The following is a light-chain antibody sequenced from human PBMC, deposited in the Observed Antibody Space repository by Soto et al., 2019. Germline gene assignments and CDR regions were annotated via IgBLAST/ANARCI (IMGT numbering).Light chain of an antibody. CDR2: AAS. CDR3: QQYDNLYT. CDR1: QGIRND. Sequence: AIQMTQSPSSLSASVGDRVSITCRASQGIRNDLGWYQQKPGKAPKLLIYAASSLQSGVPSRFSGSGSGTDFTLTISSLQPEDFATYYCQQYDNLYTFGQGTRLEIK. V-gene: IGKV1-6*01. J-gene: IGKJ5*01.